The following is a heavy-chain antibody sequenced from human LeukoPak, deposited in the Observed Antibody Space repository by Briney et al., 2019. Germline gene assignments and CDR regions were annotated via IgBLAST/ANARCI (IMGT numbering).Heavy chain of an antibody. Sequence: TSETLSLICTVSGGSISSSSYYWGWIRQHPGKGLEWIGYIYYSGSTYYNPSLKSRVVISVDTSKNQFSLKLKSVTAADTAVYYCARDRRWLRFHGFDIWGQGTMVTVSS. D-gene: IGHD5-12*01. CDR1: GGSISSSSYY. J-gene: IGHJ3*02. CDR3: ARDRRWLRFHGFDI. CDR2: IYYSGST. V-gene: IGHV4-31*03.